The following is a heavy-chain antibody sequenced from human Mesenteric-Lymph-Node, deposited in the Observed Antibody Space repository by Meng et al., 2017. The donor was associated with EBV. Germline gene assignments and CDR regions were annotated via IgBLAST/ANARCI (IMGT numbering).Heavy chain of an antibody. J-gene: IGHJ4*02. CDR3: SNLPYNY. CDR1: GFSFNIFD. Sequence: GEVLGSGGGLVQPGGFLRLSCAVSGFSFNIFDMNWVRQAPGRGLEWVSGISGSGGTTYYADSVKGRFSISRDNSGNTVSLQMNSLRVEDTAVYYCSNLPYNYWGQGTLVTVSS. CDR2: ISGSGGTT. D-gene: IGHD5-24*01. V-gene: IGHV3-23*01.